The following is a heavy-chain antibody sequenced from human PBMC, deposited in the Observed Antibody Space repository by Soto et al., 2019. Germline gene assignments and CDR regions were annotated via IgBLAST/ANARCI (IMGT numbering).Heavy chain of an antibody. CDR3: AGSIAVAAFDI. Sequence: QVQLQESGPGLVKPSETLSLTCTVSCGSINSFYWSWIRQPPGQGLEWIGYFYYSGNTYYIPSLKSRVSISVDAYKNHLYLRLTSVPAADPAVYYGAGSIAVAAFDIWGRGPMVTVSS. D-gene: IGHD6-13*01. V-gene: IGHV4-59*08. CDR1: CGSINSFY. CDR2: FYYSGNT. J-gene: IGHJ3*02.